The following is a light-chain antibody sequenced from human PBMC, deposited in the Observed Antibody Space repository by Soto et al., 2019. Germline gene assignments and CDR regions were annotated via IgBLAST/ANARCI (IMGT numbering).Light chain of an antibody. CDR1: QSISST. Sequence: EIVSAYSSATLSFSPGERASLSCRASQSISSTVAWYQHKPGQAPRLLIYGASTRAIGVPARFSGSGSGTEFTLTIDSLQSDDFAVYYCQQYDNWPPITFGQGTRLEIK. CDR2: GAS. V-gene: IGKV3-15*01. CDR3: QQYDNWPPIT. J-gene: IGKJ5*01.